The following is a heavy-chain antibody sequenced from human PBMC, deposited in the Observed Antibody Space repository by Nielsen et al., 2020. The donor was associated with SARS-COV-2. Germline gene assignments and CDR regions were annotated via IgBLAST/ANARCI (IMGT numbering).Heavy chain of an antibody. V-gene: IGHV3-53*01. CDR2: IYSGGST. Sequence: WIRQPPGKGLEWVSVIYSGGSTYYADSVKGRFTISRDNSKNTLYLQMNSLRAEDTAVYYCVKGTLYYYDSSGYSYNQNFDYWGQGTLVTVSS. CDR3: VKGTLYYYDSSGYSYNQNFDY. D-gene: IGHD3-22*01. J-gene: IGHJ4*02.